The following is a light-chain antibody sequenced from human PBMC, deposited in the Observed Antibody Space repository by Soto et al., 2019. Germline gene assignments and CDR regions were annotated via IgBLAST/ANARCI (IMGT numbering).Light chain of an antibody. J-gene: IGKJ5*01. CDR3: QHYAGSPLVT. CDR1: QSVSSSY. Sequence: EIVLTQSPGTLSLSPGERATLSCRASQSVSSSYLAWYQQKPGQAPRLLIYGTSSRATGIPDRFSGSGSGTDFPLTISRLEPEDFAVYFCQHYAGSPLVTFGQGTRLEIK. V-gene: IGKV3-20*01. CDR2: GTS.